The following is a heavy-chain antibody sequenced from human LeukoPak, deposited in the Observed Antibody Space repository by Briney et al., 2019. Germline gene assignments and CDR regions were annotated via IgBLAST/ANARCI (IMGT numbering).Heavy chain of an antibody. D-gene: IGHD2-2*01. CDR3: ARVGRYQLLQNFDY. Sequence: GSVKVSCKASGYTFTSYGISWVRQAPGQGREWMGWISAYNGNTNYVQKLQGRVTMTTDTSTSTAYMELRSLRSDDTAVYYCARVGRYQLLQNFDYWGQGTLVTVSS. J-gene: IGHJ4*02. CDR2: ISAYNGNT. V-gene: IGHV1-18*01. CDR1: GYTFTSYG.